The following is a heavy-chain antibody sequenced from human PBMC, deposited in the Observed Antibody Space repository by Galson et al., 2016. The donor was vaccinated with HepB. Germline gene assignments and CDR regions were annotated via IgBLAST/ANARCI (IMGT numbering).Heavy chain of an antibody. CDR2: IRRAGSEI. V-gene: IGHV3-7*01. Sequence: SLRLSCAASGFIFTAYSMNWVRQAPGKGLEWVAIIRRAGSEIYYVDSVEGRFTISRDNAKNSVYLQMNRLRDEDTAVYYCVAGAAWQPDYWGRGTLVTVSS. D-gene: IGHD1-14*01. J-gene: IGHJ4*02. CDR3: VAGAAWQPDY. CDR1: GFIFTAYS.